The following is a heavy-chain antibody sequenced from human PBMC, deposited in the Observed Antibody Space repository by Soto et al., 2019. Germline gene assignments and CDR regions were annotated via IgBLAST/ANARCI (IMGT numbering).Heavy chain of an antibody. D-gene: IGHD4-17*01. Sequence: QVQVVQSGAEVKKPGASVKVSCKTSGYTFTSYDISWVRQAPGQGFEWMGWISGYNGNTNYAQKLQGRVTMTTDTSTSTAYLELRSLRSDDTAVYYCARESATTHDGFDIWGQGTMVIVSS. CDR3: ARESATTHDGFDI. V-gene: IGHV1-18*01. CDR2: ISGYNGNT. CDR1: GYTFTSYD. J-gene: IGHJ3*02.